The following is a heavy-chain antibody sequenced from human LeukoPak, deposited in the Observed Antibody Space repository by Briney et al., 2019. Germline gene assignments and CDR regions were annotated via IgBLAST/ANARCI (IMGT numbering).Heavy chain of an antibody. CDR3: AKSDDFWSGYHFDY. D-gene: IGHD3-3*01. CDR1: GFTFSSYE. CDR2: ISGSGGST. J-gene: IGHJ4*02. V-gene: IGHV3-23*01. Sequence: GGSLRLSCAASGFTFSSYEMNWVRQAPGKGLEWVSAISGSGGSTYYADSVKGRFTISRDNSKNTLYLQMNSLRAEDTAVYYCAKSDDFWSGYHFDYWGQGTLVTVSS.